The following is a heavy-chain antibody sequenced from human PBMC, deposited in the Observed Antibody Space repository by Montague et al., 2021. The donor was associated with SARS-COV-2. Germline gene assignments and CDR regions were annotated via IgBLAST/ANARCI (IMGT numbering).Heavy chain of an antibody. J-gene: IGHJ6*02. V-gene: IGHV4-34*01. CDR1: GGSFSEYY. D-gene: IGHD3-9*01. Sequence: SETLSLTCTVFGGSFSEYYWTWIRQSPGKGLEWIGEFNYAGSTNYNPSLKSRVTISVDTSKKHFSLKLTSMTAADTAIYYCARGHLRYFFDWGQGTTVTVSS. CDR3: ARGHLRYFFD. CDR2: FNYAGST.